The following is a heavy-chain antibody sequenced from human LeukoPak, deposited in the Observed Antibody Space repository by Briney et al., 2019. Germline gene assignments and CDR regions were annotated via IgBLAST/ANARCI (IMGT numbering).Heavy chain of an antibody. J-gene: IGHJ4*02. CDR2: IYAGGAT. CDR1: GFTVSSNY. D-gene: IGHD5-18*01. CDR3: ATVRGVDTTALDELSVC. Sequence: PGGSLRLSCAASGFTVSSNYMGWVRQAPGKGLEWVSVIYAGGATYSADSVKGRFTISRDNSKYTLYLQMNSLRAEDTAVYYCATVRGVDTTALDELSVCWGQGTLVTVSS. V-gene: IGHV3-53*01.